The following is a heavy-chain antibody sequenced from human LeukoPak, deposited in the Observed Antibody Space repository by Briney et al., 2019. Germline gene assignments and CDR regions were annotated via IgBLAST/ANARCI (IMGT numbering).Heavy chain of an antibody. CDR3: ARIFYSSTSCYYFDH. D-gene: IGHD2-2*01. Sequence: SVKVSCKASGYTFTGYYMHWVRQAPGQGLEWMGWINPNSGGTNYAQKFQGRVTMTRDTSISTAYMELSRLRSDDTAVYYCARIFYSSTSCYYFDHWGQGTLVTVSS. V-gene: IGHV1-2*02. CDR1: GYTFTGYY. J-gene: IGHJ4*02. CDR2: INPNSGGT.